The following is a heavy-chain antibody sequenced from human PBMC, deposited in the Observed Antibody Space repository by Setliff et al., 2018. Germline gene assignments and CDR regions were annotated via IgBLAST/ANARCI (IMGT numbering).Heavy chain of an antibody. D-gene: IGHD6-19*01. CDR1: GASITDSY. V-gene: IGHV4-59*01. CDR2: IHYSGST. J-gene: IGHJ4*02. CDR3: ARDQFSSGWYGAPESYFDL. Sequence: SETLSLTCSVSGASITDSYWNWIRQPPGKGLEWVGYIHYSGSTSYNPSLKSRVTMSVDISKSQFSLKLTSVTPADTAVYYCARDQFSSGWYGAPESYFDLWGQGILVTVSS.